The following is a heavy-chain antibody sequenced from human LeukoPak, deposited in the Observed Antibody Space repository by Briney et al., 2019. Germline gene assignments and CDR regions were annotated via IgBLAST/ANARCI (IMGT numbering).Heavy chain of an antibody. V-gene: IGHV3-48*03. Sequence: GGSLRLSCAVSGFIFSNYEMNWVRQAPGKGLEWVSYISSSGSSTYYADSVKGRFTISRDNAKNSLYLQMNSLRAEDTAVYYCARWTRVSSTSLWYFDLWGRGDLVTVSS. CDR1: GFIFSNYE. J-gene: IGHJ2*01. D-gene: IGHD6-6*01. CDR3: ARWTRVSSTSLWYFDL. CDR2: ISSSGSST.